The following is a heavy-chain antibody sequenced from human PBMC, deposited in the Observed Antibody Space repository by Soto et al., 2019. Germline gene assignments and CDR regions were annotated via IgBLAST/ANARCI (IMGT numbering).Heavy chain of an antibody. CDR2: IYYSGST. V-gene: IGHV4-39*01. CDR3: ARPGDYYDSSGYPAPFDY. D-gene: IGHD3-22*01. J-gene: IGHJ4*02. CDR1: GGSISSSSYY. Sequence: SETMSLTCTVCGGSISSSSYYWGWIRQPPGKGLEWIGSIYYSGSTYYNPSLKSRVTISVDTSKNQFSLKLSSVTAADTAVYYCARPGDYYDSSGYPAPFDYWGQGTLVTV.